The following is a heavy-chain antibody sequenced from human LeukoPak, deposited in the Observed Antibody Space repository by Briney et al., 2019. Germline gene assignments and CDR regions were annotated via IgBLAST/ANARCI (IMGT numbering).Heavy chain of an antibody. D-gene: IGHD2-15*01. V-gene: IGHV3-7*01. CDR2: IKQDGSEK. J-gene: IGHJ4*02. CDR1: TFIFNSHW. Sequence: GGSLRLSCTTSTFIFNSHWMTWVRQAPEKGLEWVANIKQDGSEKYYVDSVKGRFTISRDNAQESLYLQMNSLRAEDTAVYYCARDMTSGGPFDYWGQGTLVTVSS. CDR3: ARDMTSGGPFDY.